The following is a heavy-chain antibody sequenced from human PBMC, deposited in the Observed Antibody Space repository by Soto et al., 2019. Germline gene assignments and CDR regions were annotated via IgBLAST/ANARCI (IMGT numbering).Heavy chain of an antibody. Sequence: QVQLQESGPGLVKPSQTLSLTCTVSGGSISSGGYYWSWIRQHPGKGLEWIGYIYYSGSTYYNPSLQSRGTLSVDTTKNQFSLKLSSVTAADTAVYYCARELWFGTRYFDYWGQGTLVTVSS. D-gene: IGHD3-10*01. CDR2: IYYSGST. CDR1: GGSISSGGYY. V-gene: IGHV4-31*03. J-gene: IGHJ4*02. CDR3: ARELWFGTRYFDY.